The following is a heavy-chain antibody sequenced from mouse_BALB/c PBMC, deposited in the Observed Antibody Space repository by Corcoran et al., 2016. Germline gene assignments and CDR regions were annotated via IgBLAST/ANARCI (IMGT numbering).Heavy chain of an antibody. V-gene: IGHV1-18*01. Sequence: EVQLQQSGPELVKPGASVKISCKTSGYTFTEYTMHWVKQSHGKSLVWIGGINPNNGGTSYNQKFKGKATLTVDKSSSTAYMELRSLTSEDSAVYYCARLGQYYFDYWGQGTTLTVSS. CDR2: INPNNGGT. D-gene: IGHD3-3*01. CDR3: ARLGQYYFDY. CDR1: GYTFTEYT. J-gene: IGHJ2*01.